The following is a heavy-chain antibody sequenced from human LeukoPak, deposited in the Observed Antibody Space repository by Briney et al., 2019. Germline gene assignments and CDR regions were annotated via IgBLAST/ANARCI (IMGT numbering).Heavy chain of an antibody. D-gene: IGHD3-22*01. J-gene: IGHJ4*02. CDR3: ARPNRNKYYYDSSLGRYFDY. V-gene: IGHV4-39*07. CDR2: IYFSGST. CDR1: GGSISLSYYY. Sequence: PWETLSLTCSVSGGSISLSYYYWGWIRQPPGTGLEWIGSIYFSGSTYYNPSLKGRVTISLDTSKNQFSLKVTSVTAADTAVYYCARPNRNKYYYDSSLGRYFDYWGQGTLVTVSS.